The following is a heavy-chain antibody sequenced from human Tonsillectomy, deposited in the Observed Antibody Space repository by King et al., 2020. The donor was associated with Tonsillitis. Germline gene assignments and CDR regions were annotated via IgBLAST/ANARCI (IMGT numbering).Heavy chain of an antibody. CDR3: AREDGDCSGGVCYMAGFDL. J-gene: IGHJ2*01. CDR2: ISSGSTNI. V-gene: IGHV3-48*02. D-gene: IGHD2-15*01. Sequence: VQLVESGGGLVQPGGSLRLSCAVSGFTFRMYSMNWVRQAPGEGLEWVSYISSGSTNIYYTDSVKDRFTISRDNVKDSLYLQMNSLRDEDTAVYYCAREDGDCSGGVCYMAGFDLWGSGTLVTVSS. CDR1: GFTFRMYS.